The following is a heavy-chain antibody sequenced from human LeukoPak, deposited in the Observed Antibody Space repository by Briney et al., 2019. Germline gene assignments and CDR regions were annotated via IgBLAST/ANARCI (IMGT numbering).Heavy chain of an antibody. D-gene: IGHD3-10*01. CDR2: IIPILGIA. V-gene: IGHV1-69*02. J-gene: IGHJ6*03. CDR1: GGTFSSYT. CDR3: ASFHGSGSYYLPVGYYYMDV. Sequence: SVKVSCKASGGTFSSYTISWVRQAPGQGLEWMGRIIPILGIANYAQKLQGRVTITADKSTSTAYMELSSLRSEDTAVYYCASFHGSGSYYLPVGYYYMDVWGKGTTVTVSS.